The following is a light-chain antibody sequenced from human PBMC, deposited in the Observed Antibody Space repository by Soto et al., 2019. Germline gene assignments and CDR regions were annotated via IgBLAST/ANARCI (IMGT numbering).Light chain of an antibody. CDR1: QYISNY. CDR3: QHYQTLPLT. V-gene: IGKV1-33*01. J-gene: IGKJ4*01. CDR2: DAS. Sequence: DIQMTQSPSSLSASVGDRVTITCQASQYISNYLNWYQQEPGKAPKLLIYDASNLETGITSRFNGSGSGTDFTLTINSLQPGDVATYYCQHYQTLPLTFGGGTKVEIK.